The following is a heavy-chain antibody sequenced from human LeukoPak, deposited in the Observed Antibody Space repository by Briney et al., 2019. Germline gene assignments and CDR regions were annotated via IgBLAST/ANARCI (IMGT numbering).Heavy chain of an antibody. D-gene: IGHD3-22*01. CDR2: ISYDGSNK. Sequence: PGGSLRLSCAASGFTFSSYGMHWVRQAPGKGLEWVAVISYDGSNKYYADSVKGRFTISRDNSKNTLYLQMNSLRAEDTAVYYCAKGPSVVITNYYFDYWGQGTLVTVSS. CDR1: GFTFSSYG. V-gene: IGHV3-30*18. CDR3: AKGPSVVITNYYFDY. J-gene: IGHJ4*02.